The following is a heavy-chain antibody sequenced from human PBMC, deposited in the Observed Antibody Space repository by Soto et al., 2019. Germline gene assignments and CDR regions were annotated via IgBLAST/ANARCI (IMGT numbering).Heavy chain of an antibody. D-gene: IGHD3-3*01. J-gene: IGHJ6*03. CDR3: ARVLLFLELDHYYYYMDV. V-gene: IGHV4-59*08. Sequence: PSETLSLTCTVSGGSISSYYWSWIRQPPGKGLEWIGYIYYSGSTNYNPSLKSRVTISVDTSKNQFSLKLSSVTAADTAVYYCARVLLFLELDHYYYYMDVWGKGTTVTVSS. CDR1: GGSISSYY. CDR2: IYYSGST.